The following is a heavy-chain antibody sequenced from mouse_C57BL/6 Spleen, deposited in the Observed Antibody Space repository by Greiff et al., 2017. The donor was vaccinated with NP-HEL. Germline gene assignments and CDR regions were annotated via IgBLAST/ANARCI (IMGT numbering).Heavy chain of an antibody. V-gene: IGHV5-9*01. J-gene: IGHJ1*03. Sequence: EVHLVESGGGLVKPGGSLKLSCAASGFTFSSYTMSWVRQTPEKRLEWVATISGGGGNTYYPDSVKGRFTISRDNAKNTLYLQMSSLRSEDTALYYCARQRGPTVVAFYWYFDVWGTGTTVTVSS. D-gene: IGHD1-1*01. CDR1: GFTFSSYT. CDR2: ISGGGGNT. CDR3: ARQRGPTVVAFYWYFDV.